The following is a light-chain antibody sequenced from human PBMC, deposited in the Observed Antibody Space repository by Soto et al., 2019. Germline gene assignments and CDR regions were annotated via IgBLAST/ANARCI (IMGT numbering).Light chain of an antibody. CDR2: GAS. CDR3: QQYNNWDLT. V-gene: IGKV3-15*01. CDR1: QSVSSN. J-gene: IGKJ1*01. Sequence: EIVMTQPPATLSVSPGERATLSCRASQSVSSNLAWYQQKPGQAPRLLIYGASTRATGIPARFSGSGSGTEFTLTISSLQSEDFAVYYCQQYNNWDLTFGQGTKVEIK.